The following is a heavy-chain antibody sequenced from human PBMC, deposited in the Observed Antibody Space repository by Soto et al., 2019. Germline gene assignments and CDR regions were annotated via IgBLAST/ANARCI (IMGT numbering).Heavy chain of an antibody. CDR3: ARGGIAAAGTDFDY. V-gene: IGHV4-34*01. Sequence: QVQLQQWGAGLLKPSETLSLTCAVYGGSFSGYYWSWIRQPPGKGLEWIGEINHSGSTNYNPSLKSRVTISVDTSKNQFSLKLSSVTAADTAVYYYARGGIAAAGTDFDYWGQGTLVTVSS. D-gene: IGHD6-13*01. J-gene: IGHJ4*02. CDR2: INHSGST. CDR1: GGSFSGYY.